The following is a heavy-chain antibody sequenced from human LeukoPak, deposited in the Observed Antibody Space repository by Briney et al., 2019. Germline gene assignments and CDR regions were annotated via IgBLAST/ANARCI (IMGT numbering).Heavy chain of an antibody. CDR2: INPSGGST. CDR3: ARDLTAMVTYIGY. Sequence: ASVKVSCKASGYTFTSYYMHWLRQAPGQGLERMGIINPSGGSTSYAQKFQGRVTMTRDTSTSTVYMELSSLRSEDTAVYYCARDLTAMVTYIGYWGQGTLVTVSS. D-gene: IGHD5-18*01. CDR1: GYTFTSYY. V-gene: IGHV1-46*01. J-gene: IGHJ4*02.